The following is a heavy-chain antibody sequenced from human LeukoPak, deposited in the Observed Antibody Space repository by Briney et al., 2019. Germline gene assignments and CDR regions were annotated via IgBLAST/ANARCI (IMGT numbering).Heavy chain of an antibody. CDR3: ARGRQRITMVRGVINRFDP. D-gene: IGHD3-10*01. Sequence: ASVKVSCKASGYTFTSYDINWVRQATGQGLEWMGWMNPNSGNTGYAQKFQGRVTMTRNTSISTAYMELSSLRSEDTAVYYCARGRQRITMVRGVINRFDPWGQGTLVTVSS. V-gene: IGHV1-8*01. CDR2: MNPNSGNT. J-gene: IGHJ5*02. CDR1: GYTFTSYD.